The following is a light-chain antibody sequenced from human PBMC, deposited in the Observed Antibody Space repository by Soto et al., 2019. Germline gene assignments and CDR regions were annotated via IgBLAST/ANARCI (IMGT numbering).Light chain of an antibody. V-gene: IGLV2-8*01. J-gene: IGLJ2*01. Sequence: QSALTQPPSASGSPGHSVTISCTGTSSDVGGYNYVSWYQHHPGKAPKLMIYEVNKRPSGVPDRFSGSKSGNTASLTVSGLQAEDEADYYCFSYAVGNNWGVFGGGTKVTVL. CDR3: FSYAVGNNWGV. CDR2: EVN. CDR1: SSDVGGYNY.